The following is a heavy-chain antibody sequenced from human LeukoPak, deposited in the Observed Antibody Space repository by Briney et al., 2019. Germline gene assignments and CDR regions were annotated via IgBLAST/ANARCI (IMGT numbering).Heavy chain of an antibody. CDR3: ARDQVDGDYVDY. J-gene: IGHJ4*02. CDR2: IRQDGSEK. CDR1: GFTFSSYA. V-gene: IGHV3-7*01. Sequence: PGGSLRLSCAASGFTFSSYAMQWVRQAPGKGLEWVANIRQDGSEKYYVDSVKGRFTISRDNAKNSLYLQMNSLRAEDTAVYYCARDQVDGDYVDYWGQGTLVTVSS. D-gene: IGHD4-17*01.